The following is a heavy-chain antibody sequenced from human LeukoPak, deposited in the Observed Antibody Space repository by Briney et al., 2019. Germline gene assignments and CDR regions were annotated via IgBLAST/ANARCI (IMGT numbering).Heavy chain of an antibody. J-gene: IGHJ4*02. CDR2: IKSKTDGGTT. D-gene: IGHD2-15*01. CDR3: TAYRVAGTSQVDY. Sequence: GGSLRLSCAASGFTFSNAWMSWVRQAPGKGLGWVGRIKSKTDGGTTDYAAPVKGRFTISRDDSKNTLYLQMNSLKTEDTAVYYCTAYRVAGTSQVDYWGQGTLVTVSS. CDR1: GFTFSNAW. V-gene: IGHV3-15*01.